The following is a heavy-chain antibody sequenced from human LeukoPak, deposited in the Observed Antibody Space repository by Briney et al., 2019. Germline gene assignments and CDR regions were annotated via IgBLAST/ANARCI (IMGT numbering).Heavy chain of an antibody. D-gene: IGHD6-6*01. Sequence: ASVKVSCKASGGTFSSYAMNWVRQAPGQGLEWMGWISAYNGNTNYAQKLQGRVTMTTDTSTSTAYMELRSLRSDDTAVYYCAREVQTARDPHGGPDYWGQGTLVTVSS. V-gene: IGHV1-18*01. CDR3: AREVQTARDPHGGPDY. CDR2: ISAYNGNT. J-gene: IGHJ4*02. CDR1: GGTFSSYA.